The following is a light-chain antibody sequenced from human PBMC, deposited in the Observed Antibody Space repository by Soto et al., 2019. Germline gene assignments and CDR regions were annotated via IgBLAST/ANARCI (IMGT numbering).Light chain of an antibody. J-gene: IGLJ1*01. V-gene: IGLV2-11*01. Sequence: QSALTQPRSVSGSPEQSVTISCTGTSSDVGGYNFVSWYQQHQGKAPKLMIYDVSKRPSGVPDRFSGSKSANTASLTISGLQAEDETDYYCCSYAGSYTGVFGTGTKVTVL. CDR2: DVS. CDR3: CSYAGSYTGV. CDR1: SSDVGGYNF.